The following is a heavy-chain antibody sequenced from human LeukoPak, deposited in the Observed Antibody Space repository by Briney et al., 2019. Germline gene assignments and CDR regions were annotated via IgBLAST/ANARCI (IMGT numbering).Heavy chain of an antibody. CDR2: ISYDGSNK. Sequence: GRSLRLSCAASGFTFSTYAMHWVRQAPGKGLEWVAVISYDGSNKDYADSVKGRFTISRDNSKGTLYLQMNSLRAEDTAVYYCASRRLWLQNGESAFDYWGQGTLVTVSS. J-gene: IGHJ4*02. CDR3: ASRRLWLQNGESAFDY. V-gene: IGHV3-30-3*01. D-gene: IGHD5-18*01. CDR1: GFTFSTYA.